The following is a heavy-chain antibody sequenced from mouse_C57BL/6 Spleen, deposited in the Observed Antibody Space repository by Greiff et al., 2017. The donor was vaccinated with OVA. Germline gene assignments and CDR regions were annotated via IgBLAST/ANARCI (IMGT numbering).Heavy chain of an antibody. J-gene: IGHJ1*03. Sequence: EVQGVESGGDLVKPGGSLKLSCAASGFTFSSYGMSWVRQTPDKRLEWVATISSGGSYTYYPDSVKGRFTISRDNAKNTLYLQMSRLKSEDTAMYYGARHHGSSYWYFDVWGTGTTVTVSS. CDR3: ARHHGSSYWYFDV. D-gene: IGHD1-1*01. CDR2: ISSGGSYT. V-gene: IGHV5-6*01. CDR1: GFTFSSYG.